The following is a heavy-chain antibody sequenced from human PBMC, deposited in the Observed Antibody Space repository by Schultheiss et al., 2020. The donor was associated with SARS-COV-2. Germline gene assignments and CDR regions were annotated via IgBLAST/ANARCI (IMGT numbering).Heavy chain of an antibody. V-gene: IGHV5-51*01. J-gene: IGHJ3*02. CDR2: IYPGDSDT. Sequence: KVSCKAFGYTFATSWIGWVRQMPGKGLEWMGIIYPGDSDTRYSPSFQGQVTISADKSISTAYLQWSSLKASDTAMYYCARRGIVGATPEAFDIWGQGTMVTVSS. D-gene: IGHD1-26*01. CDR3: ARRGIVGATPEAFDI. CDR1: GYTFATSW.